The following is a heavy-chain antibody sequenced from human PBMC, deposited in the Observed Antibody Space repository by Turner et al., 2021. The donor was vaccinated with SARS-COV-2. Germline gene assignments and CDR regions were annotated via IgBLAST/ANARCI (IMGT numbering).Heavy chain of an antibody. CDR3: ARTFTAMVRVDY. V-gene: IGHV1-8*01. D-gene: IGHD5-18*01. J-gene: IGHJ4*02. CDR2: MNRNSGNT. CDR1: GYTFTSYD. Sequence: QVQPVPSGAEVKKHGASLKVSCKASGYTFTSYDIHWVRQATGQGLEGMGWMNRNSGNTGYAQKCQGRVTMTRNTTISTAYMELSSLGSEDTAVYYCARTFTAMVRVDYWGQGTMVTVSS.